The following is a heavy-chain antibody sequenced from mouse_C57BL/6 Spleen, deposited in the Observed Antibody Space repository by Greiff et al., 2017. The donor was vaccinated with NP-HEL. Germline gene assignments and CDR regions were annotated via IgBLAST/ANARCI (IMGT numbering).Heavy chain of an antibody. CDR3: ARRGYDRGWFAY. V-gene: IGHV1-50*01. CDR2: IDPSDSYT. CDR1: GYTFTSYW. Sequence: VQLQQSGAELVKPGASVKLSCKASGYTFTSYWMQWVKQRPGQGLEWIGEIDPSDSYTNYNQKFKGKATLTVDTSSSTAYMQLSSLTSEDSAVYYCARRGYDRGWFAYWGQGTLVTVSA. D-gene: IGHD2-3*01. J-gene: IGHJ3*01.